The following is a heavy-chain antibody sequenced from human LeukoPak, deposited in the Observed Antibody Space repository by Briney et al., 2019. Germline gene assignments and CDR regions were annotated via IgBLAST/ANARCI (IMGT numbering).Heavy chain of an antibody. Sequence: GGSLRLSCAAPGFTFSSYAMNWVRQAPGKGLEWVSGISNGGSTYYADSVKGRFTISRDYFQNTLYLQMNSLRAEDTAVYYCAKETSSSFDYWGQGTLVTVSS. CDR2: ISNGGST. J-gene: IGHJ4*02. CDR1: GFTFSSYA. D-gene: IGHD6-6*01. V-gene: IGHV3-23*01. CDR3: AKETSSSFDY.